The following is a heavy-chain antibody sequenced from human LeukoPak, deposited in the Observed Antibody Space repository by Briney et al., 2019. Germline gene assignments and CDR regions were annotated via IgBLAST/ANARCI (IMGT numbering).Heavy chain of an antibody. CDR2: IIPIFGTA. J-gene: IGHJ4*02. Sequence: SVKVSCKASGGTFGSYAISWVRQAPGQGLEWMGRIIPIFGTANYAQKFQGRVTITTDESTSTAYMELSSLRSEDTAVYYCARDRIVGATVPFDYWGQGTLVTVSS. D-gene: IGHD1-26*01. CDR1: GGTFGSYA. V-gene: IGHV1-69*05. CDR3: ARDRIVGATVPFDY.